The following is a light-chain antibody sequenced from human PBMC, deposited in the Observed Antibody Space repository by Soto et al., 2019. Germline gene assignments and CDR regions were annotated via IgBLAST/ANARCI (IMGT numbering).Light chain of an antibody. V-gene: IGKV1-39*01. J-gene: IGKJ3*01. CDR1: QSMSMY. CDR3: QQSYSTVIT. Sequence: DIQMTQSPSSLSASVGDRVTITCRASQSMSMYLNWYQQKPGKAPKLLIYAATTLQSGVPSRFSGAESVTEFTLTISNLQPEDFATCSCQQSYSTVITFGPGTKVDLQ. CDR2: AAT.